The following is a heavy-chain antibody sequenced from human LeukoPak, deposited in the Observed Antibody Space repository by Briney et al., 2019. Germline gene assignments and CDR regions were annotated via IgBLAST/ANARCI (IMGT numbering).Heavy chain of an antibody. CDR3: ARAAGYCSGGSYPSYYFDY. Sequence: ASVKVSCKASGYTFTGYYMHWVRQAPGQGLEWMGWINPNSGGINYAQKFQGRVTMTRDTSISTAYMELSRLRSDDTAVYYCARAAGYCSGGSYPSYYFDYWGQGTLVTVSS. CDR2: INPNSGGI. D-gene: IGHD2-15*01. CDR1: GYTFTGYY. V-gene: IGHV1-2*02. J-gene: IGHJ4*02.